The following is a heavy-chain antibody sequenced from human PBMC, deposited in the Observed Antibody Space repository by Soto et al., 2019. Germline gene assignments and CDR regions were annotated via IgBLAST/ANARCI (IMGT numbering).Heavy chain of an antibody. V-gene: IGHV3-33*01. Sequence: QVQLVESGGGVVQPGTSLRLSCAASGFTISTHSMHWVRQAPGKGLEWVANIWYDGSNKFYADSVKGRFTISKDNSKNTLYVEMNSLRAEDTAVYYCAAATTWNFHFHYWGQGTQVTVSS. CDR3: AAATTWNFHFHY. CDR1: GFTISTHS. J-gene: IGHJ4*02. D-gene: IGHD1-7*01. CDR2: IWYDGSNK.